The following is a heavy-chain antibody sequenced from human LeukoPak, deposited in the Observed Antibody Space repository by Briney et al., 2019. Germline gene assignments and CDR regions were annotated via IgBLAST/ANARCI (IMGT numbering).Heavy chain of an antibody. CDR3: ASATLPRSYSSSWYFDY. Sequence: SETLSLTCTVSGGSISSYYWSWIRQPPGKGLEWIGYIYYSGSTNYNPSLKSRVTISVDTSKNQFSLKLSSVTAADTAVYYCASATLPRSYSSSWYFDYWGQGSLVTVSS. CDR2: IYYSGST. V-gene: IGHV4-59*01. D-gene: IGHD6-13*01. J-gene: IGHJ4*02. CDR1: GGSISSYY.